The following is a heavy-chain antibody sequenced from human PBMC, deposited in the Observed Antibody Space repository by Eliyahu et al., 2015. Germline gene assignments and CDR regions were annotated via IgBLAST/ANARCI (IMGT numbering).Heavy chain of an antibody. Sequence: QVHLVQSEAEVKKPGASVKVSCKASGYNFRNSDTNWVRPVPGQGLEWIGWMKPXXGEXGFAQRXKGRLSLSRDTSGSTAYMELXSLRSEDTAVYYCARRADFGGSPYPFDXWGQGTLVTVSS. J-gene: IGHJ4*02. CDR3: ARRADFGGSPYPFDX. D-gene: IGHD2-21*01. V-gene: IGHV1-8*01. CDR2: MKPXXGEX. CDR1: GYNFRNSD.